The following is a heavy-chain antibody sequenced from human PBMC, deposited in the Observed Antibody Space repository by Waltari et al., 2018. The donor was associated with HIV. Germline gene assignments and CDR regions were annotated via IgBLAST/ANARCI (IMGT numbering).Heavy chain of an antibody. CDR1: GFTLRGHA. J-gene: IGHJ4*02. CDR3: ARGRRDCGGDCYYLDY. D-gene: IGHD2-21*02. Sequence: EVQLLESGGDLVQPGGSLRLSCAASGFTLRGHAMTWVRQAPGKGLEGISSIPAKGGRTYYADSVNRRFSISRDNSKNTMSLQMNSLRAEDTAVYYCARGRRDCGGDCYYLDYWGQGALVTVSS. CDR2: IPAKGGRT. V-gene: IGHV3-23*01.